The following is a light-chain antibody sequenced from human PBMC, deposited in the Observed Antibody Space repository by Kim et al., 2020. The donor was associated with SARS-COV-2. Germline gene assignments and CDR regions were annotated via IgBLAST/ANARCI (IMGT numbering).Light chain of an antibody. CDR1: QGITKS. V-gene: IGKV1-27*01. CDR3: QQYKSAPLT. J-gene: IGKJ4*01. Sequence: GDRVTISCRASQGITKSLAWYQQKPGQVPELLIYAAATLLAGVPSRFSGSGSGTDFTLTISSLQPGDVATYYCQQYKSAPLTFGGGTKVDIK. CDR2: AAA.